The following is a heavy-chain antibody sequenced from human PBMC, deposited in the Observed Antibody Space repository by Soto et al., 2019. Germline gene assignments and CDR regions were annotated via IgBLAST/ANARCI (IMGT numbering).Heavy chain of an antibody. D-gene: IGHD4-17*01. J-gene: IGHJ4*02. V-gene: IGHV4-30-2*01. CDR3: AREGGDYHFDY. CDR2: IYHSGST. Sequence: LSLTCAVSGGSISSGGYSWSWIRQPPGKGLEWIGYIYHSGSTYYNPSLKSRVTISVDRSKNQFSLKLSSVTAADTAVYYCAREGGDYHFDYWGQGTLVTVSS. CDR1: GGSISSGGYS.